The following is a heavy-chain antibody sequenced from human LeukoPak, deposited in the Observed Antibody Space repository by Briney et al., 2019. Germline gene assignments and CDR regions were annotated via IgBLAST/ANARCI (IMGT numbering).Heavy chain of an antibody. D-gene: IGHD3-22*01. V-gene: IGHV3-30-3*01. Sequence: GGSLRLSCAASGFTFSSYAIHWVRQALGKGLEWVAVISYDGSNKYYADSVKGRFTISRDNSKNTLYLQMNSLRAEDTAVYYCARGPYYYDSSGYRGDFQHWGQGTLVAVSS. CDR2: ISYDGSNK. J-gene: IGHJ1*01. CDR3: ARGPYYYDSSGYRGDFQH. CDR1: GFTFSSYA.